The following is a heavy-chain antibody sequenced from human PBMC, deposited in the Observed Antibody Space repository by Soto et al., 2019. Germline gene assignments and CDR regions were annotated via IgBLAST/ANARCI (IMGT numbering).Heavy chain of an antibody. Sequence: EVQLVESGGGLVQPGGSLRLSCAASGFTFSSYSMNWVRQAPGKGLEWVSYISSNSRTIYYADSVKGRFTISRDNAKNSLYPQMNSLRAEDTAVYYWARDGGQWLNWFDPWGQGTLVTVSS. CDR1: GFTFSSYS. J-gene: IGHJ5*02. CDR3: ARDGGQWLNWFDP. V-gene: IGHV3-48*01. D-gene: IGHD6-19*01. CDR2: ISSNSRTI.